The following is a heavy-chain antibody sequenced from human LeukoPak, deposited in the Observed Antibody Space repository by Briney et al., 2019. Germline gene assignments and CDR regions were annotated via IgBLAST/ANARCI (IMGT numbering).Heavy chain of an antibody. D-gene: IGHD3-9*01. V-gene: IGHV1-8*01. CDR3: ARPNYDLLTGYYPLLDV. Sequence: ASVKVSCKASGYTFTSYDINWVRQATGQGLEWMGWMNPNSGNTGYAQKFQGRVTMTRNTSISTAYMELSSLRSEDTAVYYCARPNYDLLTGYYPLLDVWGQGTTVTVSS. CDR1: GYTFTSYD. CDR2: MNPNSGNT. J-gene: IGHJ6*02.